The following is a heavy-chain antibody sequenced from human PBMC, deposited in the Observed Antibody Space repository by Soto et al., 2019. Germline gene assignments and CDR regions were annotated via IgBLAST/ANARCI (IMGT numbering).Heavy chain of an antibody. D-gene: IGHD3-10*01. CDR3: ARGAWFADLGNFDYDLDV. CDR2: MNPNKGNT. J-gene: IGHJ6*02. CDR1: GYTFSSND. Sequence: QVQLVQSGAEVKKPGASVKVSCKASGYTFSSNDINWGRQAPGQGLEWMGWMNPNKGNTDYAQKFRRRVTMTTNTSISTAYTELSSLRSEDTAVYYCARGAWFADLGNFDYDLDVWGQGNTVTVSS. V-gene: IGHV1-8*01.